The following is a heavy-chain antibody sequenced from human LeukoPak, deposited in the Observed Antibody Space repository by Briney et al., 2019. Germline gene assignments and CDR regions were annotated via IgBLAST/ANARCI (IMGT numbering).Heavy chain of an antibody. CDR2: IYHSGST. Sequence: PSETLSLTCTVSGGSIDSRSYYWDWIRQAPGKGLEWIGTIYHSGSTEYNPSLKSRVAIFVDASKNQFSLILHSVAAADTAVYYCARRSEFDNTHYHYFDYWGQGALVTVSS. V-gene: IGHV4-39*01. CDR3: ARRSEFDNTHYHYFDY. J-gene: IGHJ4*02. CDR1: GGSIDSRSYY. D-gene: IGHD2-15*01.